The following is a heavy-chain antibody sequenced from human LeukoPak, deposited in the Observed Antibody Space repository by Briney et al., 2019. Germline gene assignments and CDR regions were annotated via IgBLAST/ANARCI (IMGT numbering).Heavy chain of an antibody. D-gene: IGHD5-24*01. V-gene: IGHV4-4*09. CDR3: ARGGEGYNDDAFEV. CDR2: IYNSATT. CDR1: GDSIRSHY. Sequence: PSETLSLTCTVSGDSIRSHYCAWIRQSPGKGLEWIGHIYNSATTDYNPSFKSRVTISLDTPKKQFSLKMTSVTALDSAVYYCARGGEGYNDDAFEVWGLGTAVTVSS. J-gene: IGHJ3*01.